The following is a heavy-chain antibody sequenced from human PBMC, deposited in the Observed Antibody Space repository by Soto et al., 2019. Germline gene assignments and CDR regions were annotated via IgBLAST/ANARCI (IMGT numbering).Heavy chain of an antibody. J-gene: IGHJ6*02. D-gene: IGHD1-1*01. V-gene: IGHV4-59*01. CDR2: IYHSGTT. CDR1: GGSLSPYY. CDR3: ARGGRYRYAMDV. Sequence: QVQLQESGPGLVKASETLSLTCTVSGGSLSPYYWSWIRQPPGKGLEWIGYIYHSGTTNYNPSLESRVSISVVTSKNHFSLKLSSVTAADTAVYYCARGGRYRYAMDVWGQGTTVSVSS.